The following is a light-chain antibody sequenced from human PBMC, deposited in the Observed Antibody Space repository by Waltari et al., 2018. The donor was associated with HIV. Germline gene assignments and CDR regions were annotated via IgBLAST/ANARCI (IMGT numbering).Light chain of an antibody. CDR3: QQYFSTLYT. CDR2: WAS. J-gene: IGKJ2*01. CDR1: QSVLFNSKNRNY. V-gene: IGKV4-1*01. Sequence: DIVMTQSPDSLAVSLGERATINCKSSQSVLFNSKNRNYLAWYPQKPGQPPKLLIYWASTRESGVPDRFSGSGSGTDFTLTISSLQAEDVAVYFCQQYFSTLYTFGQGTKLEIK.